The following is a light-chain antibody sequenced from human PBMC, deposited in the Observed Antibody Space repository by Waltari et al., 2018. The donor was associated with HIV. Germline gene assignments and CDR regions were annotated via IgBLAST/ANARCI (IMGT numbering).Light chain of an antibody. CDR2: EVS. CDR1: NSDVGGYNY. Sequence: QSALTQPASVSGSPGQSITISCPGSNSDVGGYNYVSWYQHHPGKAPNLIIYEVSNRHSGVSIRFSGSKSGSTASLTIPGLQGHDEADYYCSSYRSTNARVFGGGTKLTVL. CDR3: SSYRSTNARV. J-gene: IGLJ3*02. V-gene: IGLV2-14*01.